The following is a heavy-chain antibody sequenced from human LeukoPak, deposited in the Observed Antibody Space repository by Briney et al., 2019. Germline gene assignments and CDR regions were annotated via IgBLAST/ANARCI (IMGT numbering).Heavy chain of an antibody. J-gene: IGHJ4*02. CDR3: ARGHYDDY. CDR1: GFTFSGFL. V-gene: IGHV3-7*01. Sequence: PGGSLRLSCVASGFTFSGFLWNWVRQAPGEGLEWVANINEDGSEINYVGSVKGRFIISRDNARNSLYLQMRGLRAEDTAVYYCARGHYDDYRGQGTLVTVSS. CDR2: INEDGSEI.